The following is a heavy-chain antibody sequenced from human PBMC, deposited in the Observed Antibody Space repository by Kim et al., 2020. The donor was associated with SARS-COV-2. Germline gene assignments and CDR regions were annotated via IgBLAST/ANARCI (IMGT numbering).Heavy chain of an antibody. D-gene: IGHD2-21*02. CDR2: ISWNSGSI. J-gene: IGHJ6*04. Sequence: GGSLRLSCAVSGFTFVDYAMHWVRQAPGKGLEWVSGISWNSGSIGYADSVKGRFTISRDNAKSSLYLQMNSLRGEDTALYYCARNMWADVVTAVDVWGKGTTVIVSS. CDR3: ARNMWADVVTAVDV. V-gene: IGHV3-9*01. CDR1: GFTFVDYA.